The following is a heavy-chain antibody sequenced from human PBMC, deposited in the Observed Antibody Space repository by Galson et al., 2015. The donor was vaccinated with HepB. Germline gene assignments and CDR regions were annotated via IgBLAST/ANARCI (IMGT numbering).Heavy chain of an antibody. Sequence: SLRLSCAASGSTFNNYWMHWVRQVPGKGLEWVSCIANGGSTTNYADSVKGRFTISRDDAKNTLYLQMNSLRVEDTGIYYCATRRSLDFWGQGTLVTVSS. CDR3: ATRRSLDF. D-gene: IGHD1-26*01. CDR2: IANGGSTT. J-gene: IGHJ4*02. CDR1: GSTFNNYW. V-gene: IGHV3-74*01.